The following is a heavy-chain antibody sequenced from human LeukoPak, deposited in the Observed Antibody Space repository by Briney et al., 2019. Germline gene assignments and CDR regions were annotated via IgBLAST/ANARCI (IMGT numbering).Heavy chain of an antibody. CDR3: ARDLVVPAAIRGRYYYYYMDV. J-gene: IGHJ6*03. V-gene: IGHV1-69*13. Sequence: SVKVSCKASEGTFSSYAISWVRQAPGQGLEWMGGIIPIFGTANYAQKFQGRVTITADESTSTAYMELSSLRSEDTAVYYCARDLVVPAAIRGRYYYYYMDVWGKGTTVTVSS. CDR1: EGTFSSYA. D-gene: IGHD2-2*02. CDR2: IIPIFGTA.